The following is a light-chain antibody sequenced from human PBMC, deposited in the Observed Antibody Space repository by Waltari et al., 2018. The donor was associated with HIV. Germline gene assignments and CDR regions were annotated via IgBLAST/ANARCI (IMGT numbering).Light chain of an antibody. Sequence: DIQMTKSPSSLSASVGDRVTITCRASQGMSNYLDWYQQKPGQVPKLLIYAASTLQSGVPSRFSGSGSGTDFTLTISSLQPEDVATYYCQKYHSAPPFTFGPGTKVDIK. CDR3: QKYHSAPPFT. J-gene: IGKJ3*01. CDR1: QGMSNY. CDR2: AAS. V-gene: IGKV1-27*01.